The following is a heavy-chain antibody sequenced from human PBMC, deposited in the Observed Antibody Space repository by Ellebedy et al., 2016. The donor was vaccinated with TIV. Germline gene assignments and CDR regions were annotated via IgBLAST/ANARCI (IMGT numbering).Heavy chain of an antibody. CDR3: ARDLCSSTSCLYYYYGMDV. J-gene: IGHJ6*02. CDR2: SYYSGST. D-gene: IGHD2-2*01. V-gene: IGHV4-39*07. Sequence: SETLSLXXTVSGGSISSSSYYWGWIRQPPGKGLEWIGSSYYSGSTYYNPSLKSRVTISVDTSKNQFSLKLSSVTAADTAVYYCARDLCSSTSCLYYYYGMDVWGQGTTVTVSS. CDR1: GGSISSSSYY.